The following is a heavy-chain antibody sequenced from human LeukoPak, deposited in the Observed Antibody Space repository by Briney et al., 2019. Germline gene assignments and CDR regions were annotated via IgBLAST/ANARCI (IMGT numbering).Heavy chain of an antibody. Sequence: ASVKVSCKASGYTFTSYGISWVRQAPGQGLEWMGWISAYDGNTNYAQKLQGRVAMTTDTSTSTAYMELRSLRSDDTAVYYCARGFFSSSSATFDPWGQGTLVTVSS. V-gene: IGHV1-18*01. CDR3: ARGFFSSSSATFDP. D-gene: IGHD6-6*01. CDR2: ISAYDGNT. CDR1: GYTFTSYG. J-gene: IGHJ5*02.